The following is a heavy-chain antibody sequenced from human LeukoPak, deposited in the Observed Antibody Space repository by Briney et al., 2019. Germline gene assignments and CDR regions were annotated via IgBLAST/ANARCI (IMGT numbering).Heavy chain of an antibody. J-gene: IGHJ4*02. CDR1: GFTFSNWW. D-gene: IGHD3-10*02. CDR2: ISNSYNHI. V-gene: IGHV3-21*01. Sequence: PGGSLRLSCVVSGFTFSNWWMSWVRQAPGKGLEWVSSISNSYNHIYYADSVKGRFTISRDNSKNSLYLQMRSLRANDSAIYYCARDYVWGSSESDYWGQGTLVTVSS. CDR3: ARDYVWGSSESDY.